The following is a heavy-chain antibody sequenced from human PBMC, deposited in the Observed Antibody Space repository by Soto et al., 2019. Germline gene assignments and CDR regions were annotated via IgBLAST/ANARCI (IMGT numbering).Heavy chain of an antibody. D-gene: IGHD3-10*01. V-gene: IGHV3-11*01. CDR2: ISSSGSTI. CDR3: ASRYGSGRVPPWYYYYYMDV. J-gene: IGHJ6*03. Sequence: GGSLRLSCAASGFTFSDYYMSWIRQAPGKGLEWVSYISSSGSTIYYADSVKGRFTISRDNAKNSLYLQMNSLRAEDTAVYYCASRYGSGRVPPWYYYYYMDVWGKGTTVTVSS. CDR1: GFTFSDYY.